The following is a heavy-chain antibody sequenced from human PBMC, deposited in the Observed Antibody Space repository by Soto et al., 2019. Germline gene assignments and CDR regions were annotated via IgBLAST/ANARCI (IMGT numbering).Heavy chain of an antibody. CDR1: GYTFTSYG. D-gene: IGHD3-22*01. J-gene: IGHJ4*02. CDR3: ARVGLYYYDSSGYYKR. V-gene: IGHV1-18*01. CDR2: ISAYNGNT. Sequence: ASVKVSCKASGYTFTSYGISWVRQAPGQGLEWMGWISAYNGNTNYAQKLQGRVTMTTDTSTSTAYMELRSLRSDDTAVYYCARVGLYYYDSSGYYKRWGQGTLVTVCS.